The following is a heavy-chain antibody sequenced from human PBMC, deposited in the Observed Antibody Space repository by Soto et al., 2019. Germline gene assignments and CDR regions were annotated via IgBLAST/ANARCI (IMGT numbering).Heavy chain of an antibody. CDR3: VKGRLSHLYQLLHLRPPTLLSY. D-gene: IGHD2-2*02. CDR1: GFTFSSYW. Sequence: GGSLRLSCAASGFTFSSYWMHWVRQAPGKGLVWVSRINSDGSSTSYADSVKGRFTISRDNAKNTLYLQMNSLRAEDTAVYYCVKGRLSHLYQLLHLRPPTLLSYWGQGTLVTVSS. CDR2: INSDGSST. V-gene: IGHV3-74*01. J-gene: IGHJ4*02.